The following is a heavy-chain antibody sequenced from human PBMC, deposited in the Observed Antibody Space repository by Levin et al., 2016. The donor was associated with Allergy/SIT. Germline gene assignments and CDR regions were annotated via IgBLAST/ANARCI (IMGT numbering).Heavy chain of an antibody. J-gene: IGHJ6*03. Sequence: RQAPGKGLEWIGRIYTSGSTNYNPSLKSRVTISVDTSKNQFSLKLSSVTAADTAVYYCARVRVDYGDSDYYYYYMDVWGKGTTVTVSS. D-gene: IGHD4-17*01. V-gene: IGHV4-61*02. CDR3: ARVRVDYGDSDYYYYYMDV. CDR2: IYTSGST.